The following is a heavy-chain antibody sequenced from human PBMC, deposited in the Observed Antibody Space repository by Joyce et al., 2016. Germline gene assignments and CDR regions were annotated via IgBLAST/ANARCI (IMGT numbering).Heavy chain of an antibody. D-gene: IGHD3-3*01. CDR1: GGSFSGYS. J-gene: IGHJ5*02. CDR3: ASLYAFWSGYYGFDH. V-gene: IGHV4-34*01. Sequence: QVQLQQWGAGLLKPSETLSLTCAVYGGSFSGYSWSWIRQPPGKGLEWIGEINHSGSTNYNPSLKSRGTISVDTSKNQFSLKLSSVTAADTAVYYCASLYAFWSGYYGFDHWGQGTLVTVSS. CDR2: INHSGST.